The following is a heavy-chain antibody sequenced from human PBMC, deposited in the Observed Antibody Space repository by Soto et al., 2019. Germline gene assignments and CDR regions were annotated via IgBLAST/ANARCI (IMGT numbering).Heavy chain of an antibody. D-gene: IGHD3-22*01. J-gene: IGHJ4*02. CDR3: ARDADYYDSSGYWRY. Sequence: PGGSLRLSCAASGFTFSSYGMHWVRQAPGKGLEWVAVIWYDGSNKYYADSVKGRFTISRDNSKNTLYLQMNSLRAEDTAVYYCARDADYYDSSGYWRYWGQGTLVTVSS. V-gene: IGHV3-33*01. CDR2: IWYDGSNK. CDR1: GFTFSSYG.